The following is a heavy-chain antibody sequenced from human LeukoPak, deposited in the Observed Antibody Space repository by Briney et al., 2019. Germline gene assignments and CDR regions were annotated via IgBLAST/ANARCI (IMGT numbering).Heavy chain of an antibody. D-gene: IGHD5-12*01. CDR2: IIPILGIA. J-gene: IGHJ4*02. CDR1: GYTFTSYG. Sequence: GASVKVSCKASGYTFTSYGISWVRQAPGQGLEWMGRIIPILGIANYAQKFQGGVTITADKSTSTAYMELSSLRSEGTAVYYCARSLYSGYDYYFDYWGQGTLVTVSS. CDR3: ARSLYSGYDYYFDY. V-gene: IGHV1-69*04.